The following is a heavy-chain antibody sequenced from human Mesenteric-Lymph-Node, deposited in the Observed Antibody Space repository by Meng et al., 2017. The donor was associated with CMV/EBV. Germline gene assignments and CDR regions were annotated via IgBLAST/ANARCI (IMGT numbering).Heavy chain of an antibody. CDR1: GFTLSNYW. V-gene: IGHV3-74*01. Sequence: GESLKISCAASGFTLSNYWMHWVRQAPGKGLAWVSRINPDGSYTSHADSVKGRFTISRDNAKNTVYLQLNSLRVGDTAIYYCVKDKTGEKDYWGQGTLVTVSS. CDR3: VKDKTGEKDY. D-gene: IGHD7-27*01. CDR2: INPDGSYT. J-gene: IGHJ4*02.